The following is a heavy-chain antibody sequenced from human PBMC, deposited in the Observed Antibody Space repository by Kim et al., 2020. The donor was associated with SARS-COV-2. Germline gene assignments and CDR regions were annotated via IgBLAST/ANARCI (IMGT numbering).Heavy chain of an antibody. V-gene: IGHV3-7*01. CDR3: ARVLSDYIGYDWGFDY. J-gene: IGHJ4*02. D-gene: IGHD5-12*01. Sequence: GGSLRLSCAASGFTFSSYWMSWVRQAPGKGREWVANIKQDGSEKYYVDSVKGRFTISRDNAKNSLYLQMNSLRAEDTALYYCARVLSDYIGYDWGFDYWGQGTLVTVSS. CDR1: GFTFSSYW. CDR2: IKQDGSEK.